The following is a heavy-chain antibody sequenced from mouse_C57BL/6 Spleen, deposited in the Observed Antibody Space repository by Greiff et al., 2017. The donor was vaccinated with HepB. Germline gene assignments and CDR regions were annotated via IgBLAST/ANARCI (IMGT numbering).Heavy chain of an antibody. Sequence: VQLQQPGAELVRPGPSVKLSCKASGYTFTSYWMHWVKQRPGQGLEWIGVIDPSDSYTNYNQKFKGKATLTVDTSSSTAYMQLSSLTSEDSAVYYCARSIYYYGSSPYYWGQGTTLTVSS. CDR1: GYTFTSYW. V-gene: IGHV1-59*01. D-gene: IGHD1-1*01. CDR2: IDPSDSYT. CDR3: ARSIYYYGSSPYY. J-gene: IGHJ2*01.